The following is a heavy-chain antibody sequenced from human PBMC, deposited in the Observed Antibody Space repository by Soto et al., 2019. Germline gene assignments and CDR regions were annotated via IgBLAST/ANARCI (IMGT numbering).Heavy chain of an antibody. CDR1: GYGVSINSAG. V-gene: IGHV6-1*01. CDR2: TYYRSKSDY. D-gene: IGHD1-26*01. Sequence: SQTLSLTWAITGYGVSINSAGWSWVRHSPPRRLEWLGRTYYRSKSDYEYAVSLRGRITINADTPKNQYSLQLNSVTPEDTAVYFCGRGEQYSGRIFDYWGQGTLVTVS. J-gene: IGHJ4*01. CDR3: GRGEQYSGRIFDY.